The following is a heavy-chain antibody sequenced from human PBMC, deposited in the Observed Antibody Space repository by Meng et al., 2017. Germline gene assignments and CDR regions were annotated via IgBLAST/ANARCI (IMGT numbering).Heavy chain of an antibody. CDR2: IIPIFGTA. V-gene: IGHV1-69*05. Sequence: SVKVSCKASGGTFSSYAIGWVRQAPGQGLEWMGGIIPIFGTANYAQKFQGRVTITTDESTSTAYMELSSLRSEDTAVYYCARDRHRYSYGYGYYFDYWGQGTLVTVSS. CDR1: GGTFSSYA. CDR3: ARDRHRYSYGYGYYFDY. D-gene: IGHD5-18*01. J-gene: IGHJ4*02.